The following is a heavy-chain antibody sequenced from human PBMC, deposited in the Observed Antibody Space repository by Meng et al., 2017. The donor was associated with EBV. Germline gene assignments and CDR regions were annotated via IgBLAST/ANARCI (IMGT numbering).Heavy chain of an antibody. Sequence: QVQVGQSGAEVKGPGFSVKTSCKTSGGPFRSDAVSWVRQGPGQGLEWLGGLIPMSGAPHYAQKFQDRVTITADEYTRTHYMELSSLRSDDTAMYYCASESGRGFTPDFWGQGTLVTVSS. J-gene: IGHJ4*02. CDR2: LIPMSGAP. D-gene: IGHD3-10*01. CDR1: GGPFRSDA. CDR3: ASESGRGFTPDF. V-gene: IGHV1-69*01.